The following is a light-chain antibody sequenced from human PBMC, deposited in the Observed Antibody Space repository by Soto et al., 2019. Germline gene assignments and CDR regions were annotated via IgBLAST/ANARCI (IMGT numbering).Light chain of an antibody. J-gene: IGKJ4*01. CDR1: QSGTNT. CDR2: YAS. V-gene: IGKV3-15*01. Sequence: IVMTQSPATLSVSPGERVTISCRASQSGTNTLAWYQHKPGQAPRLLISYASRGATGIPSRFSGSGSGTDFTLTINSLQSEDFAVYYCQQYYTWPVTFGGGTKVEIK. CDR3: QQYYTWPVT.